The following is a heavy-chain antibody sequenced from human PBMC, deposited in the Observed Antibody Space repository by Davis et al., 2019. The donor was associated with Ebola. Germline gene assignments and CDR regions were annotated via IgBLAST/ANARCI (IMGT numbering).Heavy chain of an antibody. V-gene: IGHV3-30*19. CDR2: ISYDGSNK. J-gene: IGHJ6*02. CDR3: AREDASEWLFLLYGMDV. CDR1: GFTFSSYG. D-gene: IGHD3-3*01. Sequence: GESLKISCAASGFTFSSYGMHWVRQAPGKGLEWVAVISYDGSNKYYADSVKGRLTISIDNSKNTLYLQMNSLRAEDTAVYYCAREDASEWLFLLYGMDVWGQGTTVTVSS.